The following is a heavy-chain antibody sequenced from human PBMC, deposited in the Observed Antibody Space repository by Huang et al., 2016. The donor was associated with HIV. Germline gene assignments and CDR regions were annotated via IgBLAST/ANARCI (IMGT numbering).Heavy chain of an antibody. CDR2: IYSGGTT. V-gene: IGHV3-53*01. Sequence: EVQLVESGGGLIQPGGSLRLSCAASGFTVSTNYMTWVRQAPGKVLEWVSLIYSGGTTDYADSVKGRFTISRDDSENTLYLHMTSLRAGDTAVYYCAKEGDTGAALGYWGQGTLVTVS. CDR1: GFTVSTNY. J-gene: IGHJ4*02. D-gene: IGHD2-8*02. CDR3: AKEGDTGAALGY.